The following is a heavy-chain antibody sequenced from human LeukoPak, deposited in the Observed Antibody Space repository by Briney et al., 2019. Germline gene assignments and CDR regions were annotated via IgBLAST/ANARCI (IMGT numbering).Heavy chain of an antibody. Sequence: AGGSLRLSCAASGFTFSSYGMNWVRQAPGKGLEWVSYISSSSSTIYYADSVKGRFTISRDNAKNSLYLQMNSLRAEDTAVYYCARDDGSSWYNFDYWGQGTLVTVSS. J-gene: IGHJ4*02. CDR1: GFTFSSYG. V-gene: IGHV3-48*01. CDR3: ARDDGSSWYNFDY. D-gene: IGHD6-13*01. CDR2: ISSSSSTI.